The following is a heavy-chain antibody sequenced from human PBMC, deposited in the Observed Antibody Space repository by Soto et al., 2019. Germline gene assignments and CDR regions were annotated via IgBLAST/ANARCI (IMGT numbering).Heavy chain of an antibody. J-gene: IGHJ5*02. Sequence: QVQLVQSGAEVKKPGASVKVSCKASGYTFTGYFIHWVRDVPGQGLEYLGWLNPNTGGTDYAQKFQGMVTMTRDTSISTVFMDLKRLTSADTAVYYCARVASWAARDWFAPWGQGTLVTVSS. CDR3: ARVASWAARDWFAP. CDR1: GYTFTGYF. V-gene: IGHV1-2*02. D-gene: IGHD2-15*01. CDR2: LNPNTGGT.